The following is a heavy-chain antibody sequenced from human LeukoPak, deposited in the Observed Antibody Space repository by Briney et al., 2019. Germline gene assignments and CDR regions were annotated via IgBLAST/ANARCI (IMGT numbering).Heavy chain of an antibody. J-gene: IGHJ4*02. D-gene: IGHD3-10*01. CDR2: ISYDGSNK. CDR3: ARSRSGDYYGSGSYFDY. V-gene: IGHV3-30*14. CDR1: GFTFSSYA. Sequence: PGRSLRLSCAASGFTFSSYAMHWVRQAPGKGLEWVAVISYDGSNKYYADSVKGRFTISRDNSKNTLFLQMNSLRAEDTAVYYCARSRSGDYYGSGSYFDYWGQGTLVTVSS.